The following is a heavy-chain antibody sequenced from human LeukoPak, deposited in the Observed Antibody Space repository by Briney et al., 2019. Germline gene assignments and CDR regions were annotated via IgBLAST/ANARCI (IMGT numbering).Heavy chain of an antibody. CDR2: IYSSGST. D-gene: IGHD2-21*02. V-gene: IGHV4-4*07. CDR3: ARAGRGVTAIDY. Sequence: SETLSLTCTVSGGSLSINYWSWIRQPAGKGLEWTGRIYSSGSTNYNPSLKSRVTMSVDTSKNQFSLKLTSVTAADTAVYYCARAGRGVTAIDYWGQGTLVTVSS. J-gene: IGHJ4*02. CDR1: GGSLSINY.